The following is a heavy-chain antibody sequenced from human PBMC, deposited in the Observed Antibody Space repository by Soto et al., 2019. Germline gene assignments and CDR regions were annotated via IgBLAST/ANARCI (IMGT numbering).Heavy chain of an antibody. CDR1: GFIFSDHY. J-gene: IGHJ4*02. V-gene: IGHV3-72*01. D-gene: IGHD1-26*01. CDR2: IRNTANSYST. Sequence: EVQLAESGGGLVQPGGSLRLSCAASGFIFSDHYMDWVRQAPGKGLEWVGRIRNTANSYSTQYAASVRGRITISRDDSKSTLFLQMNSLQTEDTAVYYCAKSGSYQPLEYGGQGTLVTVSS. CDR3: AKSGSYQPLEY.